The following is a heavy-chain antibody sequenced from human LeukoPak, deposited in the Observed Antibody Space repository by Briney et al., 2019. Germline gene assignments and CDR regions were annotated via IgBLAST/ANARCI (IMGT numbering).Heavy chain of an antibody. V-gene: IGHV4-31*03. D-gene: IGHD1-26*01. CDR2: IYYSGST. Sequence: SETLSLTCTVSGGSISSGGYYWSWIRQHPGKGLEWIGYIYYSGSTYYNPSLKGRVTISVDTSKNQFSLKLSSVTAADTAVYYCARGPSPLGEFDPWGQGTLVTVSS. J-gene: IGHJ5*02. CDR3: ARGPSPLGEFDP. CDR1: GGSISSGGYY.